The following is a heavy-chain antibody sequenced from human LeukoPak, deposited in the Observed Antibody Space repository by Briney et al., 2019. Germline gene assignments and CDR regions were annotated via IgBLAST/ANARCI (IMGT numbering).Heavy chain of an antibody. Sequence: PSETLSLTCTVSGGSISSSSYYWGWIRQPPGKGLEWIGNIYYSGSTYYNPSLKSRVTISVDTSKNQFSLKLSSVTAADTAVYYCARHHGAARPLRYWGQGTLVTVSS. J-gene: IGHJ4*02. D-gene: IGHD6-6*01. CDR1: GGSISSSSYY. V-gene: IGHV4-39*01. CDR3: ARHHGAARPLRY. CDR2: IYYSGST.